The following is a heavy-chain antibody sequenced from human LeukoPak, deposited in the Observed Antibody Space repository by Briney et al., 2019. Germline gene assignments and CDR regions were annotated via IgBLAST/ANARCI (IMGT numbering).Heavy chain of an antibody. Sequence: ASVKVSCKVSGYTLTELSMHWVRQAPGKGLEWMGGFDPEDGETIYAQKFQGRVTMTEDTSTDTAYMELSSLRSEDTAVYYCATYLFSRGVPIYWGQGTLVTVSS. V-gene: IGHV1-24*01. CDR3: ATYLFSRGVPIY. CDR2: FDPEDGET. D-gene: IGHD3-10*01. CDR1: GYTLTELS. J-gene: IGHJ4*02.